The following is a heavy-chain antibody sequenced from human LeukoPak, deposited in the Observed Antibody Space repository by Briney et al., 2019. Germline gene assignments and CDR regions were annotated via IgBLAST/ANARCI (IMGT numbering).Heavy chain of an antibody. D-gene: IGHD3-22*01. V-gene: IGHV1-69*04. CDR2: IIPILGIA. CDR1: GGTFSSYA. Sequence: EASVKVSCKASGGTFSSYAISWVRQAPGQGLEWMGRIIPILGIANYAQKFQGRVTITADKSTSTAYMELSSLRSEDTAVYYCARDSYYDSSGYKFDPWGQGTLVTLSS. CDR3: ARDSYYDSSGYKFDP. J-gene: IGHJ5*02.